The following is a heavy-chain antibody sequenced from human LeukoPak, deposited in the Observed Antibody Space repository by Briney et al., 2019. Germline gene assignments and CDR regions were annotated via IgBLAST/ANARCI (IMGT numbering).Heavy chain of an antibody. J-gene: IGHJ5*02. Sequence: PSETLSLICTLCGRPNSSTSYYDRWIRKPPTKGLEGFRCLYYRVSTYYNPSLKSRVTISVDTSKNQFSLKLSSVTAADTAVYYCARHPYQLLWLSWLDPWGQGTLVTVSS. V-gene: IGHV4-39*01. CDR1: GRPNSSTSYY. CDR3: ARHPYQLLWLSWLDP. D-gene: IGHD2-2*01. CDR2: LYYRVST.